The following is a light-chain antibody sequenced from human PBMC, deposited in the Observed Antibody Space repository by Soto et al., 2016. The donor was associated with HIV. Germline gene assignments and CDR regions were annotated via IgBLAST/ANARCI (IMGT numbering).Light chain of an antibody. V-gene: IGLV3-21*03. CDR2: DDS. CDR3: QMWGSTSDPWV. Sequence: SSVLTQPPSVSVAPGKTARITCGGDNLGSKSVHWYQQKPGQAPVLVVYDDSDRPSGIPERFSGSNSGNTATLTISRVEAGDEADYYCQMWGSTSDPWVFGGGTKLTVL. J-gene: IGLJ3*02. CDR1: NLGSKS.